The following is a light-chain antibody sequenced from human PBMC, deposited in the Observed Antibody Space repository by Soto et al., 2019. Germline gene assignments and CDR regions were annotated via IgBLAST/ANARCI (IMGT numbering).Light chain of an antibody. CDR2: EDT. Sequence: QSVLTQTASVSWSPGQSITISCTGTSNDVGTYKLVSWYQKHPGRVPKLMVFEDTKRPSGISSRFSGSKSGNTASLTISGLQAEDEAEYFCCSYAGSRGSYVFGSGTKVTVL. CDR3: CSYAGSRGSYV. V-gene: IGLV2-23*01. CDR1: SNDVGTYKL. J-gene: IGLJ1*01.